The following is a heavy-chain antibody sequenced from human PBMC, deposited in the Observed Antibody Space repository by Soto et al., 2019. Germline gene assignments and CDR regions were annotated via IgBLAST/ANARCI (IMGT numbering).Heavy chain of an antibody. D-gene: IGHD5-18*01. CDR1: GFTFSDYY. CDR2: ISSSGSSI. CDR3: ARDSPQNSYALNWFDP. J-gene: IGHJ5*02. V-gene: IGHV3-11*01. Sequence: QVQLVESGGGLVKPGGSLRLSCAASGFTFSDYYMSWIRQAPGKGLEWVSYISSSGSSIYYADSVKGRFTIPRDNAKNSLYLQMNSLRAEDTAVYYWARDSPQNSYALNWFDPWGQGTLVTVSS.